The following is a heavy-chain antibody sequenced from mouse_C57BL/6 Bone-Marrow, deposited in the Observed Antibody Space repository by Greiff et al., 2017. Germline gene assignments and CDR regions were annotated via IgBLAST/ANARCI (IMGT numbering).Heavy chain of an antibody. J-gene: IGHJ1*03. V-gene: IGHV1-55*01. Sequence: QVQLQQPGAELVKPGASVKMSCKASGYTFTSYWIPWVKQRPGQGLEWIGDISPGSGSTNYNEKFKGKATLTVDTSSSTTYMQLSSLTSEDSAVYYCARYLVTTVVHWYFDVWGKGTTVTVSS. D-gene: IGHD1-1*01. CDR3: ARYLVTTVVHWYFDV. CDR2: ISPGSGST. CDR1: GYTFTSYW.